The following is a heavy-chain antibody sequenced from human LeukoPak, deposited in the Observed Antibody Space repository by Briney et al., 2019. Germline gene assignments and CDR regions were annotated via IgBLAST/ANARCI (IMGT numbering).Heavy chain of an antibody. Sequence: ASVKVSCKASGYTFTAYYMHWVRQAPGQGLEWMGWIDSKNGDTKYAQKFQSRLTISRDTSIGIAYMELRSLISDDTAVYYCASEAYCSGCPCSLQRVASWGQGTPVTVSS. CDR2: IDSKNGDT. J-gene: IGHJ4*02. CDR3: ASEAYCSGCPCSLQRVAS. D-gene: IGHD2-15*01. V-gene: IGHV1-2*02. CDR1: GYTFTAYY.